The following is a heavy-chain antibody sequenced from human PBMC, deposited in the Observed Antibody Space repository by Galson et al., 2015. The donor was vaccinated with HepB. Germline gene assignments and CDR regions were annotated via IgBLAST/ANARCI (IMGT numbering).Heavy chain of an antibody. V-gene: IGHV3-11*04. J-gene: IGHJ6*03. Sequence: SLRLSCAASGFTFSDYYMSWIRQAPGKGLEWVSYISSSGSTIYYPGSVKGRFTISRENAKNSLYLQMNSLRAGDTAVYYCARKGPPSPYCSSTSCYGRMDVWGKGTTVTVSS. CDR2: ISSSGSTI. D-gene: IGHD2-2*01. CDR3: ARKGPPSPYCSSTSCYGRMDV. CDR1: GFTFSDYY.